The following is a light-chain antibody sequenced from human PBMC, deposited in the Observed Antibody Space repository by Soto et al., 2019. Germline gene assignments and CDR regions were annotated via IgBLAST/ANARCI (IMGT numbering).Light chain of an antibody. CDR3: SSYTSSNTFYV. V-gene: IGLV2-14*01. Sequence: QSALTQPASVSGSPGQSITISCTGTSSDVGDYNYVSWYQQHPGKAPKVMIYEVSHRPSGVSNRFSGSKSGNTASLTISGLQAEDEADYYCSSYTSSNTFYVFGTGTKVTVL. J-gene: IGLJ1*01. CDR2: EVS. CDR1: SSDVGDYNY.